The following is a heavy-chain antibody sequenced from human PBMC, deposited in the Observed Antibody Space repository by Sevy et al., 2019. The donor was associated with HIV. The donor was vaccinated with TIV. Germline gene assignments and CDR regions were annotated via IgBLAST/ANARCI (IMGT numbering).Heavy chain of an antibody. D-gene: IGHD4-17*01. CDR1: GFTFSDYY. CDR3: ARSRSNYADYYFDY. Sequence: GGSLRLSCAASGFTFSDYYMTWIRQSPGKGLQWISYISSGSSYTNYADSVKGRFTISRDNAKNSLYLEIHTLRPEVTAVYYCARSRSNYADYYFDYWGQGTVVTVSS. J-gene: IGHJ4*02. CDR2: ISSGSSYT. V-gene: IGHV3-11*06.